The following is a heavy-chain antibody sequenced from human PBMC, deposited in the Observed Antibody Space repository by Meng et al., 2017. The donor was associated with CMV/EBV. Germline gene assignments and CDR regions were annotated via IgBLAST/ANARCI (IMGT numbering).Heavy chain of an antibody. CDR2: ISYDGSNK. D-gene: IGHD4-17*01. CDR3: ARDIHGALDY. J-gene: IGHJ4*02. CDR1: GFTFSSYA. Sequence: QVQLVESGGGVVQPGRSLRLSGAGSGFTFSSYAMHWVRQAPGKGLEWVAVISYDGSNKYYADSVKGRFTISRDNSKNTLYLQMNSLRAEDTAVYYCARDIHGALDYWGQGTLVTVSS. V-gene: IGHV3-30-3*01.